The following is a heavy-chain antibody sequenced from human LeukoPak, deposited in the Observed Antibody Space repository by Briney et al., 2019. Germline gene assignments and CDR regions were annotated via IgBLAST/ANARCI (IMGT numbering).Heavy chain of an antibody. CDR3: YCAVEDY. V-gene: IGHV3-7*01. Sequence: PGGSLRPSCATSGFTFSRYWMSWARQAPGKGLEWVANIKQDGSEKNYVGSVRGRFTISRDNAKNSLYLQMNGLRAEDTAVYYCYCAVEDYWGQGTLVTVSS. CDR2: IKQDGSEK. CDR1: GFTFSRYW. D-gene: IGHD2-15*01. J-gene: IGHJ4*02.